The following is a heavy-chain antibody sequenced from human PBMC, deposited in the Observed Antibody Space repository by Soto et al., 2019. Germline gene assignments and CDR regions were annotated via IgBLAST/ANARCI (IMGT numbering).Heavy chain of an antibody. CDR1: GDSVSSNSAA. CDR2: TYYRSKWYN. J-gene: IGHJ6*02. D-gene: IGHD2-15*01. V-gene: IGHV6-1*01. Sequence: SQTLSLTCAISGDSVSSNSAAWNWIRQSPSRGLEWLGRTYYRSKWYNDYAVSVKSRITINPDTSKNQFSLQLNSVTPEDTAVYYCARVVVVVAANPEREVYYYYGMDVWGQGTTVTVSS. CDR3: ARVVVVVAANPEREVYYYYGMDV.